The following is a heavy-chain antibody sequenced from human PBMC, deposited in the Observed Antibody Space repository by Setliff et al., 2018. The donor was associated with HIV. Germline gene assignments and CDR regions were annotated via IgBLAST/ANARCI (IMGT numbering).Heavy chain of an antibody. CDR2: IYTSGST. CDR3: ARAMSSSWYIDGFDI. V-gene: IGHV4-4*08. CDR1: GGSMSTYY. D-gene: IGHD6-13*01. Sequence: PSETLSLTCTVSGGSMSTYYWSWIRQPPGKGLEWIGYIYTSGSTNYNPSLRSRVTISVDTSKNQFSLRLTSVTAADTAVYYCARAMSSSWYIDGFDIWGQGTVVTVSS. J-gene: IGHJ3*02.